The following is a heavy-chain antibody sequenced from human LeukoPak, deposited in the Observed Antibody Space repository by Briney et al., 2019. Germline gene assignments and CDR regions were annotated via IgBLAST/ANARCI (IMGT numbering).Heavy chain of an antibody. CDR1: GGSKGSSSYY. V-gene: IGHV4-39*01. CDR2: IYYSGST. CDR3: ARRGYGSGTLFDY. J-gene: IGHJ4*02. D-gene: IGHD3-10*01. Sequence: SETLTLTCTVSGGSKGSSSYYWGWIRQPPGKGLEWIGSIYYSGSTYYNPSLKSRVTISVDTSKNQFSLKLSSVTAADTAEYYCARRGYGSGTLFDYWGQGTLVTVSS.